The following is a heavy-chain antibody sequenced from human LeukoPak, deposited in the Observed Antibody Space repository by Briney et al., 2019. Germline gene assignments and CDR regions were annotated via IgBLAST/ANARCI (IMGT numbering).Heavy chain of an antibody. CDR1: GGSISSSSYY. V-gene: IGHV4-39*07. CDR3: ARATLRFLEWYNPYYFDY. J-gene: IGHJ4*02. D-gene: IGHD3-3*01. Sequence: SETLSLTCTVSGGSISSSSYYWGWIRKPPGKGLEWIGSIYYSGSTYYNPSLKSRVTISVDTSKNQFSLKLSSVTAADTAVYYCARATLRFLEWYNPYYFDYWGQGTLVTVSS. CDR2: IYYSGST.